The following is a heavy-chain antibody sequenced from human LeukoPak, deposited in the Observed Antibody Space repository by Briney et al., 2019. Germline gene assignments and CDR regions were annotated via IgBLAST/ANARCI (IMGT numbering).Heavy chain of an antibody. Sequence: AGGSLRLSCAASGFIFNNYWMHWVRQSPGEGPLWLARINGDGSSTSYAHSVQGRFSISRDNPKNTLYLQMNSLSAEDTAVYYCTGQWHTPSDYWGQGTLVTVSS. D-gene: IGHD6-19*01. CDR2: INGDGSST. CDR3: TGQWHTPSDY. V-gene: IGHV3-74*01. J-gene: IGHJ4*02. CDR1: GFIFNNYW.